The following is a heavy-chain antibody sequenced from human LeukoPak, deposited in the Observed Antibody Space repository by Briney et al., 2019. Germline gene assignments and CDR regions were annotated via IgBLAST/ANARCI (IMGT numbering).Heavy chain of an antibody. V-gene: IGHV3-48*03. CDR3: ARRYCSSTSCLIDY. Sequence: PGGSLRLSCAASGFTFSSYEMNWVRQAPGKGLEWVSYISSSGTSIYYADSVKGRFTISRDNAKNSLYLQMNSLRADDTAVYYCARRYCSSTSCLIDYWGQGTLATVSS. CDR1: GFTFSSYE. D-gene: IGHD2-2*01. CDR2: ISSSGTSI. J-gene: IGHJ4*02.